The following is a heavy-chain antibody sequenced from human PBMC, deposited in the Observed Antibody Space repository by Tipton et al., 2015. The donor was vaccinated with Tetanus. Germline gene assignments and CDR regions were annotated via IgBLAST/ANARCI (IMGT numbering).Heavy chain of an antibody. Sequence: SLRLSCAASGFTFSSYAMHWVRQAPGKGLEYVSAISSNGGSTYYADSVKGRFTISRDNSKNTLYLQMGSLRAEDVAVYYCARGGSNDPNAFDIWGQGTMVTVSS. J-gene: IGHJ3*02. D-gene: IGHD1-26*01. CDR2: ISSNGGST. CDR3: ARGGSNDPNAFDI. CDR1: GFTFSSYA. V-gene: IGHV3-64*02.